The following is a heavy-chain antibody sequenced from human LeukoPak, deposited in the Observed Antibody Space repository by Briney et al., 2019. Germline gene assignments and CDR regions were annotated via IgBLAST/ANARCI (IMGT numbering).Heavy chain of an antibody. CDR3: ARMNYVSSGWGAPFDY. CDR2: IKYDASST. V-gene: IGHV3-74*01. D-gene: IGHD1-7*01. Sequence: GGSLRLSCADSGFTFSSHWMHWVRQAPGKGLVWVSRIKYDASSTSYADSVKGRFTISRDNAKNTLYLQMNSLRAEDTAVYYCARMNYVSSGWGAPFDYWGQGTLVTVSS. J-gene: IGHJ4*02. CDR1: GFTFSSHW.